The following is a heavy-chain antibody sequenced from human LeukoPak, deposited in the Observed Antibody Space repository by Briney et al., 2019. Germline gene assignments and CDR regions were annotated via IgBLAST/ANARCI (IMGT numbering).Heavy chain of an antibody. V-gene: IGHV1-18*01. CDR3: ARDALLPTDH. Sequence: XXTSXXISWVGQAPGQXREGMGWISAYNGNTNYAQKLQGRVTMTTDTSTSTAYMELRSLRSDDTAVYYCARDALLPTDHWGQGTLVTVSS. CDR1: XXTSXX. CDR2: ISAYNGNT. D-gene: IGHD3-22*01. J-gene: IGHJ4*02.